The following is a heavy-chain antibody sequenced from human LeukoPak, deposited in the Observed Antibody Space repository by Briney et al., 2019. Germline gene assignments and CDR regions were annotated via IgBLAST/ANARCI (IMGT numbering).Heavy chain of an antibody. CDR3: ATYTHWVAGDV. Sequence: QSGGSLRLSCAASGFTFSDSWMSWVRQAAGKGLEWVAYVNPDGSANDYVASVKGRFTISRDNAGNSLFLQMSSLRAEDTAVYYCATYTHWVAGDVWGQGTTVTVSS. D-gene: IGHD3-16*01. CDR1: GFTFSDSW. CDR2: VNPDGSAN. V-gene: IGHV3-7*01. J-gene: IGHJ6*02.